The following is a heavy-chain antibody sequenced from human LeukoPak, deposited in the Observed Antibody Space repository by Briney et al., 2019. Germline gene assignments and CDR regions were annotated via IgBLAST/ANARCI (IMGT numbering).Heavy chain of an antibody. CDR2: IYNSGTT. J-gene: IGHJ4*02. D-gene: IGHD3-22*01. V-gene: IGHV4-4*07. Sequence: PSETLSLTCTVSGGSSSSYYWTWIRQPAGKGLEWIGRIYNSGTTDYNPSLKSRVTMSVDTSKNQFSLKLSSVTAADTAVYYCARHPALPGVVVIEYYFDYWGQGTLVTVSS. CDR3: ARHPALPGVVVIEYYFDY. CDR1: GGSSSSYY.